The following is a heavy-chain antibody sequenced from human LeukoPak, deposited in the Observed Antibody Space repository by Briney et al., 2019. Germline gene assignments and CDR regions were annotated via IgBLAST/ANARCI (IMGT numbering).Heavy chain of an antibody. V-gene: IGHV4-34*01. CDR2: INHSGST. CDR1: GGSFSGYY. CDR3: ARLYSSSLGRVFDY. Sequence: SETLSLTCAVYGGSFSGYYWSWIRQPPGKGLEWIGEINHSGSTNYNPSLKSRVTISVDTSKNQFSLKLSSVTAADTAIYYCARLYSSSLGRVFDYWGQGTLVTVSS. D-gene: IGHD6-13*01. J-gene: IGHJ4*02.